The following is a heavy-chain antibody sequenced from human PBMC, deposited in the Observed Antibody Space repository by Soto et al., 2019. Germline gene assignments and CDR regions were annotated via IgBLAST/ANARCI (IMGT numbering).Heavy chain of an antibody. CDR3: ARGSPGNSVLCDY. V-gene: IGHV1-18*03. D-gene: IGHD4-4*01. J-gene: IGHJ4*02. Sequence: ASVKVSCKTSGYTFTSYGIIWVRQAPGQGREWMGWINTYNGNTNYAQNLQGRVTMTTDISTSTAYMELRSLRSDDMALYYCARGSPGNSVLCDYWGLGTLVTVSS. CDR2: INTYNGNT. CDR1: GYTFTSYG.